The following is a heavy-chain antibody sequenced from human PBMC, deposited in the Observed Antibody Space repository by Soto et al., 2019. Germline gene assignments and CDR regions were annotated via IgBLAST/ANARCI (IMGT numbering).Heavy chain of an antibody. CDR3: ARSIHY. D-gene: IGHD2-21*01. CDR1: GGSISSYY. Sequence: SETLSLTCTVSGGSISSYYWSWIRQPPGKGLEWIGYIYYIGSTYYNPSLKSRVTISVDTSKNQFSLKLSSVTAADTAVYYCARSIHYWGQGTLVTVSS. J-gene: IGHJ4*02. CDR2: IYYIGST. V-gene: IGHV4-59*06.